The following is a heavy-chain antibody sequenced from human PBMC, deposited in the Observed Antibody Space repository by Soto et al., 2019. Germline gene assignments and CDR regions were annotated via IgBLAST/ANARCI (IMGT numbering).Heavy chain of an antibody. Sequence: ASVKVSCKASGYTFTSYGISWVRQAPGQGLEWMGWISAYNGNTNYAQKLQGRVTMTTDTSTSTAYMELRSLRSDDTAVYYCARDALMQIAVAGLVDSWGQAPLVTVSP. J-gene: IGHJ4*02. V-gene: IGHV1-18*01. CDR2: ISAYNGNT. CDR1: GYTFTSYG. CDR3: ARDALMQIAVAGLVDS. D-gene: IGHD6-19*01.